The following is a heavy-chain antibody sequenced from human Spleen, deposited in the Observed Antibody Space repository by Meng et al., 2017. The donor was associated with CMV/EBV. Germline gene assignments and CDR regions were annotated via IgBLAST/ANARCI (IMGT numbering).Heavy chain of an antibody. J-gene: IGHJ4*02. V-gene: IGHV3-30*02. CDR2: IRYDGSNK. CDR1: GFTFNSYA. CDR3: EKTGGRTSETY. D-gene: IGHD2-2*01. Sequence: LSLTCAASGFTFNSYAMHWVRQAPGKGLEWVAFIRYDGSNKYYTDSVKGRFTVSRDNSKNTLYLQMNSLRAEDTAVYYCEKTGGRTSETYWGQGTLVTVSS.